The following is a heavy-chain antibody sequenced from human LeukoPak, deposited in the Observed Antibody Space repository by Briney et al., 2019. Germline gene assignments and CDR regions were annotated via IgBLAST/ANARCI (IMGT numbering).Heavy chain of an antibody. CDR2: VNPNSGGT. CDR3: ASGREYYGSGSHDDAFDI. Sequence: ASVKVSCTASGYTFTAYYMHWVRQAPGQGLEWMGWVNPNSGGTNYAQKFRGRVTMTRDTSITTAYMELSSLRSDDTAVYYCASGREYYGSGSHDDAFDIWGQGTMVTVSS. V-gene: IGHV1-2*02. CDR1: GYTFTAYY. J-gene: IGHJ3*02. D-gene: IGHD3-10*01.